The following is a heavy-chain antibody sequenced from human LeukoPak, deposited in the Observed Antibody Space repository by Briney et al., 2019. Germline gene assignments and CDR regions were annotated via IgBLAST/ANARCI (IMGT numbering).Heavy chain of an antibody. Sequence: SDTLSHTCAVYGGSFSGYYWSWIRQPPGKGLDWIGQFNHSGSTHYNPSLKSRVTISVDTSKNQFSPKLISVTSADTAVYYCAREELPPHGIDYWGQGTLVTVSS. D-gene: IGHD1-26*01. V-gene: IGHV4-34*01. CDR2: FNHSGST. CDR3: AREELPPHGIDY. CDR1: GGSFSGYY. J-gene: IGHJ4*02.